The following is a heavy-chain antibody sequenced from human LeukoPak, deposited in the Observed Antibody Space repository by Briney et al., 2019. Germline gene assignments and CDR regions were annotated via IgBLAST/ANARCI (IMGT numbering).Heavy chain of an antibody. Sequence: EASVKVSCKASGYTFTGYYMHWVRQAPGQGLEWMGWINPNSGGTNYAQKFQGRVTMTRDTSISTAYMELSRLRSDDTAVYYCAREGYSGYEKKFDYWGQGTLVTVSS. D-gene: IGHD5-12*01. J-gene: IGHJ4*02. CDR1: GYTFTGYY. V-gene: IGHV1-2*02. CDR3: AREGYSGYEKKFDY. CDR2: INPNSGGT.